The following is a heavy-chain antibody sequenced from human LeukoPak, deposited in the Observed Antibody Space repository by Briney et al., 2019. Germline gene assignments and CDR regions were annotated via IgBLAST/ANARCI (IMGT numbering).Heavy chain of an antibody. D-gene: IGHD4-17*01. CDR1: GYTFTGYY. J-gene: IGHJ5*02. V-gene: IGHV1-2*02. Sequence: ASVKVSCKASGYTFTGYYMHWARQAPGQGLEWMGWINPNSGGTNSAQKFQGRVTMTRDTSISTAYMELSRLRSDDTAVYYCARDHDYGDYVGWFDPWGQGTLVTVSS. CDR3: ARDHDYGDYVGWFDP. CDR2: INPNSGGT.